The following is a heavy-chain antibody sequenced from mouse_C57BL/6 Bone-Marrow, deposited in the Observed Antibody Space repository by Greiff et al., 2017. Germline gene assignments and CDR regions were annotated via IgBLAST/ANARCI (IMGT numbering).Heavy chain of an antibody. CDR1: GFTFSSYG. J-gene: IGHJ1*03. CDR2: ISSGGSYT. D-gene: IGHD2-3*01. V-gene: IGHV5-6*01. Sequence: EVKLVESGGDLVKPGGSLKLSCAASGFTFSSYGMSWVRQTPDTRLEWVATISSGGSYTYYPDSVKGRFTISRDNAKNTLYLQMSSLKSEDTAMYYCARGDDGYSWYFDVWGTGTTVTVSS. CDR3: ARGDDGYSWYFDV.